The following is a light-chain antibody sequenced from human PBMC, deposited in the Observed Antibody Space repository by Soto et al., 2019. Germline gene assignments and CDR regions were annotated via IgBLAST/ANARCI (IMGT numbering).Light chain of an antibody. CDR3: LQDYDYPWT. CDR1: QGIRND. CDR2: AAS. V-gene: IGKV1-6*01. Sequence: IQMTQSPSSLSASVGDRVTITCRASQGIRNDLGWYQQKLGKAPKLLIYAASSLKSGVPSRFSGSGSRTDFTLTISSLQPEDFATYYCLQDYDYPWTFGQGTKVEIK. J-gene: IGKJ1*01.